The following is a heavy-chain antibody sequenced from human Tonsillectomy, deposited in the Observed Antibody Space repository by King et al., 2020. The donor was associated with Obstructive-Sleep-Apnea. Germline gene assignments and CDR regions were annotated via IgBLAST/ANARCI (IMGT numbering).Heavy chain of an antibody. Sequence: VPLQESGPGLVKPSGTLSLTCAVSGGSISSSNWWSWVRQPPGKGLEWIGEIYHSGSTNYNPSLKSRVTISVDKSKNQFSLKLSSVTAADTAVYYCARGIGYDFWSGYYTQGYFQHWGQGTLVTVSS. CDR1: GGSISSSNW. V-gene: IGHV4-4*02. CDR3: ARGIGYDFWSGYYTQGYFQH. CDR2: IYHSGST. J-gene: IGHJ1*01. D-gene: IGHD3-3*01.